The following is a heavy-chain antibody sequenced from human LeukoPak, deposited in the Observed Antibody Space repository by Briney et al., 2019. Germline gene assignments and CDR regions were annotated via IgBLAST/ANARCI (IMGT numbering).Heavy chain of an antibody. CDR1: GSTLTDVS. V-gene: IGHV1-24*01. CDR3: ATISVTYYEGFDP. CDR2: FDPESSET. Sequence: ASVKVSCKVSGSTLTDVSIHWVRQAPGKGLEWMGGFDPESSETTFAQKSQGRLTMTEDTSTDTVYIDLTSLTSEDTAVYYCATISVTYYEGFDPWGQGTLVTVSS. D-gene: IGHD3-3*01. J-gene: IGHJ5*02.